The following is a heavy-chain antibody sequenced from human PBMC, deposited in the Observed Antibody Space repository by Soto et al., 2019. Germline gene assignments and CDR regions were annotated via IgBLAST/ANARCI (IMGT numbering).Heavy chain of an antibody. CDR2: IKQDGSEI. J-gene: IGHJ5*02. D-gene: IGHD2-15*01. CDR3: ARPSGYCSGGSCFPFDN. CDR1: GFTFSSFW. Sequence: GWSLRLSCAASGFTFSSFWMAWVRQAAGKGLEWVANIKQDGSEIYYVDSVKGRFTISRDNAKNSLYLQMNSLRAEDTAVYYCARPSGYCSGGSCFPFDNWGQGTQVTVSS. V-gene: IGHV3-7*01.